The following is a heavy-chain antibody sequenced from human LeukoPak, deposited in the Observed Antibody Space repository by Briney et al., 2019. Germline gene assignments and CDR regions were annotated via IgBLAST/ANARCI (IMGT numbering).Heavy chain of an antibody. J-gene: IGHJ4*02. CDR2: MLDTLTP. D-gene: IGHD5-18*01. V-gene: IGHV4-59*11. CDR3: ATIKRGNIYGYFDF. Sequence: SETLSLTCTFSGGFNNSHYWSWIRQPRGKGLEWIGYMLDTLTPNANPSLKRRFTPSEDTSKNQFPQRLTSMTAADTAVYYCATIKRGNIYGYFDFWGQGILVTVSS. CDR1: GGFNNSHY.